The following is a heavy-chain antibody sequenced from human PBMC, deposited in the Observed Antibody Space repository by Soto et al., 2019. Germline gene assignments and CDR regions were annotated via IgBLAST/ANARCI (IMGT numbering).Heavy chain of an antibody. CDR1: GFTFSSYA. CDR2: ISYDGSNK. CDR3: AREMIGSGSYDY. V-gene: IGHV3-30-3*01. J-gene: IGHJ4*02. Sequence: WWSLGLSCASSGFTFSSYAMHWVRQAPGKGLEWVAVISYDGSNKYYADSVXXLFXXXXYNAKNSLYLQMNSLRAEDTAVYYCAREMIGSGSYDYWGQGILVTVSS. D-gene: IGHD3-10*01.